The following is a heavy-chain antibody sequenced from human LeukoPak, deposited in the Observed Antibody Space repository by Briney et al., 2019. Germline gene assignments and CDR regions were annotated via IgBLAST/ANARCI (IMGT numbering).Heavy chain of an antibody. Sequence: SLRLPCAASGFTFSSYEMNWVRQAPGKGLEWVSYISSSGGTIYYADSVKGRFTISRDNAKNSLYLQMNSLRAEDTAVYYCARAKMTTAGGAFDYWGQGTLVTVSS. CDR1: GFTFSSYE. CDR3: ARAKMTTAGGAFDY. D-gene: IGHD6-13*01. CDR2: ISSSGGTI. J-gene: IGHJ4*02. V-gene: IGHV3-48*03.